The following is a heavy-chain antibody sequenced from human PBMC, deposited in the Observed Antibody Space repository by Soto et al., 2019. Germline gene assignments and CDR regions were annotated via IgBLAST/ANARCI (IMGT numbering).Heavy chain of an antibody. Sequence: SETLSLTCTVSGGSISSYYWSWIRQPPGKGLEWIGYIYYSGSTNYNPSLKSRVTISVDTSKNQFSLKLSSVTAADTAVYYCASTGSEPRRTPGSFDIRGQGTMVTV. CDR1: GGSISSYY. V-gene: IGHV4-59*01. J-gene: IGHJ3*02. CDR3: ASTGSEPRRTPGSFDI. D-gene: IGHD2-8*02. CDR2: IYYSGST.